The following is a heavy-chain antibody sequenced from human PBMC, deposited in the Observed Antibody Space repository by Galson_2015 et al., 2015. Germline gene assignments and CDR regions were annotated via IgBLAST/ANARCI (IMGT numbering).Heavy chain of an antibody. V-gene: IGHV1-69*02. CDR3: ARRCSSTSCYPVGMDV. CDR1: GGTFSSYP. D-gene: IGHD2-2*01. CDR2: IIPIHGIA. J-gene: IGHJ6*02. Sequence: SVKVSCKASGGTFSSYPISWVRQAPGQGLEWMGRIIPIHGIANYAQKFQGRVTITADKSTSTAYMVLSSLRSEDTAVYYCARRCSSTSCYPVGMDVWGQGTTVTVSS.